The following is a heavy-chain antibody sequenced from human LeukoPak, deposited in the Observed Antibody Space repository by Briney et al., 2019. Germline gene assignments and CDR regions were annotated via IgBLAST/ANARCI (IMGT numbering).Heavy chain of an antibody. J-gene: IGHJ4*02. CDR3: ARRIAAAGSEYLDN. D-gene: IGHD6-13*01. V-gene: IGHV5-51*01. CDR2: IYPGDSDT. Sequence: GASLKSSCRGSGYRFTSYWIGWGRRMPGKGLEGRGIIYPGDSDTRYSPSFQGQVTISADKSISTAYLQWSSLKASDTAMYYCARRIAAAGSEYLDNWGQGTLVTVSS. CDR1: GYRFTSYW.